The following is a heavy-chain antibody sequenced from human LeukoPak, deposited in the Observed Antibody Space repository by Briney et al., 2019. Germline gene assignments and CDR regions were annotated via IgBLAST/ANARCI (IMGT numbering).Heavy chain of an antibody. CDR3: AREKRIWFGELRY. V-gene: IGHV1-2*02. CDR2: INPNSGGT. CDR1: GYTFTGYY. Sequence: ASVKVSCKASGYTFTGYYMHWVRQAPGQGLEWMGWINPNSGGTNYAQKFQGRVTMTRDTSISTAYTELSRLRSDDTAVYYCAREKRIWFGELRYWGQGTLVTVSS. J-gene: IGHJ4*02. D-gene: IGHD3-10*01.